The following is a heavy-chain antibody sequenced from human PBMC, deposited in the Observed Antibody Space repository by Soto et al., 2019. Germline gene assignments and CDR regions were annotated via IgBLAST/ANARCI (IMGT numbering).Heavy chain of an antibody. D-gene: IGHD6-13*01. CDR2: IYYSGST. Sequence: NPSETLSLTCTVSGGSISSSRYYWGWIRQPPGKGLGWIGSIYYSGSTYYNPSLKSRVTISVDTSRNQFSLKLSSVTAADTAVYYCARHAIAAQYLDWFDPWGQGTLVTVSS. CDR1: GGSISSSRYY. V-gene: IGHV4-39*01. CDR3: ARHAIAAQYLDWFDP. J-gene: IGHJ5*02.